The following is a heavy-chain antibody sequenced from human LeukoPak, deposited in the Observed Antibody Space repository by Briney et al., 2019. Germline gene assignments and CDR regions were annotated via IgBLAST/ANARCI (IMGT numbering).Heavy chain of an antibody. CDR2: IYHSGST. J-gene: IGHJ3*01. CDR3: ARDSRLGRYSSS. V-gene: IGHV4-30-2*01. Sequence: SETLSLTCTVSGGSISSGGYYWSWIRQPPGKGLEWTGYIYHSGSTYYNPSLKSRVTISVDRSKNQFSLKLSSVTAADTAVYYCARDSRLGRYSSSWGQGTMVTVSS. D-gene: IGHD6-13*01. CDR1: GGSISSGGYY.